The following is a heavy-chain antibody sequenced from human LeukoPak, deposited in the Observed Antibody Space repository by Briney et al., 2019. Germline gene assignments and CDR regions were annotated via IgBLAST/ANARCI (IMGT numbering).Heavy chain of an antibody. CDR1: GFNFDSYW. J-gene: IGHJ4*02. CDR3: ATSYASSGND. D-gene: IGHD3-22*01. CDR2: IKQDGRAK. Sequence: GGSLRLSCAASGFNFDSYWMSWVRQAPGKGLEWVANIKQDGRAKYYVGSVKGLFTISRDNAKSSLYLQMNSLRVEDTAVYYCATSYASSGNDWGQGTLVTVSS. V-gene: IGHV3-7*01.